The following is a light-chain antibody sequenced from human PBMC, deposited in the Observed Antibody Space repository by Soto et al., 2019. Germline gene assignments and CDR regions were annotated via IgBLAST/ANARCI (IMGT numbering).Light chain of an antibody. CDR2: DVT. Sequence: ALTQPASVSGSPGQSITISCTGTSSDIGGYNFVSWYQQHPGKAPKLMFYDVTNRPSGVSNRFSGSKSGNTASLTISGLQAEDEAVYYCSSYTSTNTVLFGGGTKLTVL. CDR1: SSDIGGYNF. CDR3: SSYTSTNTVL. J-gene: IGLJ2*01. V-gene: IGLV2-14*03.